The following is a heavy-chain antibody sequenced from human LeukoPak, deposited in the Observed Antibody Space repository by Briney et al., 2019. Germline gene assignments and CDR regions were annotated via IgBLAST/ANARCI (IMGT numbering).Heavy chain of an antibody. Sequence: SETQSLTCIVSGDSISNYYWSWIRQPAGKGLEWIGRIYTSGSTNYNPSLKSRVTMSVDTSKNQFSLKLSSVTAADTAVYYCAREAAAGTFYFDYWGQGTLVTVSS. V-gene: IGHV4-4*07. CDR1: GDSISNYY. D-gene: IGHD6-13*01. CDR2: IYTSGST. J-gene: IGHJ4*02. CDR3: AREAAAGTFYFDY.